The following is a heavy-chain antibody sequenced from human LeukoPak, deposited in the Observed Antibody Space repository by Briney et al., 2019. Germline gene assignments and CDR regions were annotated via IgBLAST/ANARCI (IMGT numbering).Heavy chain of an antibody. V-gene: IGHV4-59*08. CDR1: GGSFSGYY. CDR2: IYYSGST. D-gene: IGHD3-10*01. CDR3: ARLNMVRGVKNYYYGMDV. Sequence: PSETLSLTCAVYGGSFSGYYWSWIRQPPGKGLEWIGYIYYSGSTNYNPSLKSRVTISVDTSKNQFSLKLSSVTAADTAVYYCARLNMVRGVKNYYYGMDVWGQGTTVTVSS. J-gene: IGHJ6*02.